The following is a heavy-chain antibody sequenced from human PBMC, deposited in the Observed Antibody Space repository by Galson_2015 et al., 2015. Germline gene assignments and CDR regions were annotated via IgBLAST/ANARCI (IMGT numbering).Heavy chain of an antibody. V-gene: IGHV6-1*01. CDR2: TYYRSKWFN. CDR1: GDSVSSKSAA. CDR3: ARLSSSSWTDDY. D-gene: IGHD2-2*01. Sequence: CAISGDSVSSKSAAWNWIRQSASRGLEWLGRTYYRSKWFNDYAVSVKSRIIINPDTSKNQFSLQLNSVTTEDTAVYYCARLSSSSWTDDYWGQGTLVTVSS. J-gene: IGHJ4*02.